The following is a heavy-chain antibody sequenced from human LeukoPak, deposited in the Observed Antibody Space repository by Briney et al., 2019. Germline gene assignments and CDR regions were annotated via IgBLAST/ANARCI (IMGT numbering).Heavy chain of an antibody. V-gene: IGHV3-49*04. CDR3: TRPPPSSGWFPIDY. D-gene: IGHD6-19*01. CDR1: GFTFSSYG. J-gene: IGHJ4*02. CDR2: IRSKAYGGTT. Sequence: PGGSLRLSCAASGFTFSSYGMHWVRQAPGKGLEWVGFIRSKAYGGTTEYAASVKGRFTISRDDSKSIAYLQMNSLKTEDTAVYYCTRPPPSSGWFPIDYWGQGTLVTVSS.